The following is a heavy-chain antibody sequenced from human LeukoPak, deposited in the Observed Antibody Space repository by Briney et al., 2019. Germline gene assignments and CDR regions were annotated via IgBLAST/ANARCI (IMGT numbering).Heavy chain of an antibody. Sequence: SVKVSCKASGGTFSSYAISWVRQAPGQGLEWMGRIIPIFGTANYAQKFQGRVTITADESTSTAYMELSSLRSEDTAVYYCARVGYSYGYNYYYYMDVWGKGTTVTVSS. CDR3: ARVGYSYGYNYYYYMDV. CDR1: GGTFSSYA. J-gene: IGHJ6*03. D-gene: IGHD5-18*01. CDR2: IIPIFGTA. V-gene: IGHV1-69*13.